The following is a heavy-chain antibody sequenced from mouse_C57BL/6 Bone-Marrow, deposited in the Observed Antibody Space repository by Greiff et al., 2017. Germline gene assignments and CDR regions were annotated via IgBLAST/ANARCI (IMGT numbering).Heavy chain of an antibody. Sequence: QVHVKQPGAELVKPGASVKLSCKASGYTFTSYWMHWVKQRPGQGLEWIGMIHPNSGSTNYNEKFKSKATLTVDKSSSTAYMQLSSLTSEDSAVYYCGRTVVATEYYAMDYWGQGTSVTVSS. CDR3: GRTVVATEYYAMDY. V-gene: IGHV1-64*01. J-gene: IGHJ4*01. CDR1: GYTFTSYW. CDR2: IHPNSGST. D-gene: IGHD1-1*01.